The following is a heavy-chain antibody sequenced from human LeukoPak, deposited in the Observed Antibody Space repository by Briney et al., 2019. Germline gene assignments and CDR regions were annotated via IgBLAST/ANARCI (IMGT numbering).Heavy chain of an antibody. CDR2: IKQDGSEK. CDR1: GFTFSSSW. V-gene: IGHV3-7*01. Sequence: GSLRLSCVASGFTFSSSWMSWVRQAPGKGLEWVANIKQDGSEKSYVESVRGRFTISRDNAKNSLYLQMNSLRAEDTAVYYCARDYGMDVWGQGTTVTVSS. CDR3: ARDYGMDV. J-gene: IGHJ6*02.